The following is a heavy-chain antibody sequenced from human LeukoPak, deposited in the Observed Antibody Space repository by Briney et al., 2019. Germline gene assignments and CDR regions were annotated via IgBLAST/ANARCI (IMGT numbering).Heavy chain of an antibody. D-gene: IGHD4-11*01. Sequence: ASVKVSCKTSGYTFTGYYVHWVRQAPGQGLEWMGWINPNTGGTNYAQKFQGRVTMTRDTSISTAYMELSSLTSYDTAVYYCARYNSNYDYWGQGTLVTVSS. CDR1: GYTFTGYY. CDR3: ARYNSNYDY. V-gene: IGHV1-2*02. CDR2: INPNTGGT. J-gene: IGHJ4*02.